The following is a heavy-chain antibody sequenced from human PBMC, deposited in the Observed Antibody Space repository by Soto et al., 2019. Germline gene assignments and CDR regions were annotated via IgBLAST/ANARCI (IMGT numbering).Heavy chain of an antibody. V-gene: IGHV3-30-3*01. Sequence: PGGSLRLSCAASRFTFTSYALHWVRQAPGKGLEWLAVISYDGSNKYYADSVKGRFTISRDNSKNTLYLQMNSLRAEDTAVYYCAKDTGGWYGGSPGLFNFDNWGQGTRVTVSS. J-gene: IGHJ4*02. CDR3: AKDTGGWYGGSPGLFNFDN. CDR1: RFTFTSYA. CDR2: ISYDGSNK. D-gene: IGHD6-19*01.